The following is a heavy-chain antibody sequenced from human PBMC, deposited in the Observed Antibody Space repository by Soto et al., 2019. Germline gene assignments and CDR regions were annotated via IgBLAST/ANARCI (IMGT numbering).Heavy chain of an antibody. V-gene: IGHV3-15*07. CDR1: GFTFYNSW. D-gene: IGHD2-15*01. CDR2: IKRNSDGGRT. J-gene: IGHJ6*02. Sequence: VQLVESGGGLVQPGGSLRLSCAASGFTFYNSWMNWVRQAPGKGLEWVGRIKRNSDGGRTDYAAPVKGRFTISRDDSENMLYLQMNSLKTEDTAVYYCTTGSVEGVWGQGTTVSVSS. CDR3: TTGSVEGV.